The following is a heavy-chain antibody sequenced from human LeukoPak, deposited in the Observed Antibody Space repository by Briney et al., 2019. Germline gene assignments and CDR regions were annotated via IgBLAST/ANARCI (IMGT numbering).Heavy chain of an antibody. V-gene: IGHV4-61*02. CDR2: IYTTGST. CDR3: ARVGGSGWYYPRVLFDY. D-gene: IGHD6-19*01. Sequence: SETLSLTCTVSGGSISSGSYYWSWIRQPAGKGLEWIGRIYTTGSTNYNPSLKSRLTISVDTSKNQFSLKLSSVTAADTAVYYCARVGGSGWYYPRVLFDYWGQGTLVTVSS. CDR1: GGSISSGSYY. J-gene: IGHJ4*02.